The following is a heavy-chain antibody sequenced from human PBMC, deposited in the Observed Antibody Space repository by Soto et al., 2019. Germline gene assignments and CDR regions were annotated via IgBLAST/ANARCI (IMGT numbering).Heavy chain of an antibody. D-gene: IGHD3-16*02. CDR1: GFTVSGCA. J-gene: IGHJ3*02. CDR3: TSHLGDLSFPRAFDI. CDR2: IRSKTNSYAT. Sequence: EVQLVESGGGLVQPGGSLKLSCAASGFTVSGCAVHWVRQASGKGLEWVGRIRSKTNSYATAYAASVKGRFTISRDDSKNTAYLQMNSLKTEDTAVYYCTSHLGDLSFPRAFDIWGQGTMVTVSS. V-gene: IGHV3-73*01.